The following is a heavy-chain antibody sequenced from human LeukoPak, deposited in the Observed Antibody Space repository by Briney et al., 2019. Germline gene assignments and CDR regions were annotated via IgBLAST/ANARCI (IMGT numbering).Heavy chain of an antibody. CDR3: ARAYGGILPFRSDYVSLNFDY. V-gene: IGHV3-9*01. D-gene: IGHD2/OR15-2a*01. Sequence: GGSLRLSCAASGFTFDDYAMHWVRQAPGKGLEWVSGISWNSGSIGYADSVKGRFTISRDNAKNSLYLQMNSLRAEDTAVYYCARAYGGILPFRSDYVSLNFDYWGQGTLVTVSS. CDR2: ISWNSGSI. CDR1: GFTFDDYA. J-gene: IGHJ4*02.